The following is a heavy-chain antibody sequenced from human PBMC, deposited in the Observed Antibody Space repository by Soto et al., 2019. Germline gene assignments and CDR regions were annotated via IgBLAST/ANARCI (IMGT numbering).Heavy chain of an antibody. CDR1: GGSISSGDYY. CDR3: ARGGGSYSRAFDY. J-gene: IGHJ4*02. D-gene: IGHD1-26*01. V-gene: IGHV4-61*08. Sequence: SETLSLTCTVSGGSISSGDYYWSWVRQTPGKGPEWIAEITHTGDTNYNPSLKSRVTISVDTSKNQFSLKLTSVTAADTAVYYCARGGGSYSRAFDYWGQGTLVTVSS. CDR2: ITHTGDT.